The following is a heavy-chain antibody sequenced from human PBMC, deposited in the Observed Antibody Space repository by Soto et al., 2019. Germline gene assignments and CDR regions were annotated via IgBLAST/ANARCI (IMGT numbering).Heavy chain of an antibody. CDR1: GFTFSQAF. CDR2: SGGNTESGTT. Sequence: LVASGGGLVEPGGSLSLSCAASGFTFSQAFLSWVRQAPGKGLEWVGQSGGNTESGTTKYPAPLRGRFTISRDDSKNTMYLQMNSLKIEDTAVYYCTVSGGYSNSHHGFDPWGQGTPVSVSS. D-gene: IGHD6-13*01. J-gene: IGHJ5*02. CDR3: TVSGGYSNSHHGFDP. V-gene: IGHV3-15*04.